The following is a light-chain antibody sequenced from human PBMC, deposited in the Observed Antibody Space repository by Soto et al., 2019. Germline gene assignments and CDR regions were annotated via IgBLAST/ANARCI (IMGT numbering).Light chain of an antibody. CDR2: LNSDGSH. J-gene: IGLJ2*01. V-gene: IGLV4-69*01. CDR1: SGHSSHA. Sequence: QAVVTQSPSASASLGASVKLTCTLTSGHSSHAIAWHQQQPEKGPRFLMKLNSDGSHNKGDGIPDRFSGSSSGAERFLTISSLQSEDEADYYCQTWGTGIQVFGGGTKLTVL. CDR3: QTWGTGIQV.